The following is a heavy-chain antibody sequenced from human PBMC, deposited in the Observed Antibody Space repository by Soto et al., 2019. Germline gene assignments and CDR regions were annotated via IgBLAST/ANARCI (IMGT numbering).Heavy chain of an antibody. D-gene: IGHD3-22*01. Sequence: SETLSLTCTVSGGSISSGDYHWSWIRQSPGKGLEWIGYIYYSGTTYYNPSLKSRLTISVDTSKNQFSLKLSSVTAADTAVYYCARTYYYDSPFDLWGQGTLVTVSS. CDR2: IYYSGTT. V-gene: IGHV4-30-4*01. CDR1: GGSISSGDYH. CDR3: ARTYYYDSPFDL. J-gene: IGHJ5*02.